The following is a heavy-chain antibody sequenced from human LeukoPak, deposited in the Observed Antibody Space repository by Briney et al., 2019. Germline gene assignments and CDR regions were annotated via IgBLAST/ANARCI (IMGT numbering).Heavy chain of an antibody. CDR3: ATETNGRHYDY. CDR2: IGPTGSAI. CDR1: GLTFSTSG. Sequence: GGSLRLSCTASGLTFSTSGFNWVRQAPGKGLEWVSSIGPTGSAIYYADSVKGRFTISRDNANNSLYLQMNSLRDDDTAVYYCATETNGRHYDYGGQGTLLTVSS. J-gene: IGHJ4*02. D-gene: IGHD1-14*01. V-gene: IGHV3-21*06.